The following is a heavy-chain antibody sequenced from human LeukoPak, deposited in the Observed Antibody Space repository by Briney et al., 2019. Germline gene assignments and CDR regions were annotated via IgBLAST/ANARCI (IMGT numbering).Heavy chain of an antibody. D-gene: IGHD2-15*01. Sequence: GGSLRLSCAASGFIFSTYSMHWVRQAPGKGLEWVAFIQFDGTDEHYADSVKGRFTISRDNSKNTLYLQMNSLRAEDTSVYYCAEDQKLQPFHYWGQGTLVTVSS. J-gene: IGHJ4*02. CDR3: AEDQKLQPFHY. CDR1: GFIFSTYS. CDR2: IQFDGTDE. V-gene: IGHV3-30*02.